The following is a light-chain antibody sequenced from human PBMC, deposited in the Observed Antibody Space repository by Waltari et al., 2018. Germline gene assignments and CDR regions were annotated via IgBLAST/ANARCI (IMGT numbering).Light chain of an antibody. V-gene: IGLV2-23*01. CDR1: TSDVGSYDL. CDR3: CSYAGRGTYV. J-gene: IGLJ1*01. CDR2: EGF. Sequence: QSALTQPASVSGTPGQSITISCSGTTSDVGSYDLVSWYQQHPGEAPKLLICEGFKRTPDTSSRFSGAKSGSTASLTISGLQPEDEADYYCCSYAGRGTYVFGSGTKVTVL.